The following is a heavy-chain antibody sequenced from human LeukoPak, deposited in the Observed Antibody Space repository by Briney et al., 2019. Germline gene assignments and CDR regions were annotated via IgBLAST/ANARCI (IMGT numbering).Heavy chain of an antibody. CDR1: GCSLGDHY. V-gene: IGHV3-11*01. CDR2: ISSRGTTI. J-gene: IGHJ3*02. D-gene: IGHD4-17*01. Sequence: GGSLRLSCAASGCSLGDHYMNWIRQAPGKGLEWLSYISSRGTTIYYVDSVKGRLTISRDIAKNSLFLQMDSLRVEDTAIYYCARSSLDYGDYIDAFDIWGQGTMVTVSS. CDR3: ARSSLDYGDYIDAFDI.